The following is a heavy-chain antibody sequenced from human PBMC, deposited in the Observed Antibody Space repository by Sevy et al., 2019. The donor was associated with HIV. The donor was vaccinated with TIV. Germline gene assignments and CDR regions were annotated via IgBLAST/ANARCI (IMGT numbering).Heavy chain of an antibody. D-gene: IGHD1-26*01. J-gene: IGHJ4*02. CDR3: ASGILDH. CDR2: IWYDGSNK. V-gene: IGHV3-33*08. CDR1: GFNFSDYG. Sequence: GGSLRLSCVGSGFNFSDYGMHWVRQAPGKGLGWVAVIWYDGSNKYNEDSVKGRFTISRDKSKNTAYLQMNNLRVEDSAVYYCASGILDHWGQGALVTVSS.